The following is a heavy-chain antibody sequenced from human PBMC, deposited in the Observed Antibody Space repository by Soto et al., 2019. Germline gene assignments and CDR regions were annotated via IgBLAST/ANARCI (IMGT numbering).Heavy chain of an antibody. J-gene: IGHJ5*02. D-gene: IGHD3-16*01. V-gene: IGHV4-34*01. CDR2: INHSGST. Sequence: SETLSLTYAVYGGSFSDYYWSWIRQPPGKGLEWIGEINHSGSTNYNPSLKSRVTISVDTSKNQFSLKLSSVTAADTAVYYCGRWGNNLDPWGQGTLVTVSS. CDR3: GRWGNNLDP. CDR1: GGSFSDYY.